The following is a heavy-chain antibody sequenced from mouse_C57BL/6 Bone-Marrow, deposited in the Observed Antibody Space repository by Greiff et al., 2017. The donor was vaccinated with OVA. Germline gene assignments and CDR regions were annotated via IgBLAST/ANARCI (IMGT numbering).Heavy chain of an antibody. CDR2: INPGSGGT. J-gene: IGHJ2*01. CDR1: GYAFTNYL. D-gene: IGHD2-5*01. Sequence: VHLVESGAELVRPGTSVKVSCKASGYAFTNYLIEWVKQRPGQGLEWIGVINPGSGGTNYNEKFKGKATLTADKSSSTAYMQLSSLTSEDSAVYFCARSDYSNYFYYFDYWGQGTTLTVSS. V-gene: IGHV1-54*01. CDR3: ARSDYSNYFYYFDY.